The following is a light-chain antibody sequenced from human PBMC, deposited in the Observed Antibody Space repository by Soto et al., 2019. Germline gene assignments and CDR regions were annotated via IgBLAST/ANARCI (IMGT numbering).Light chain of an antibody. Sequence: QSVLSQPASVSGSPGQSITISCTGTSSDVGGYNYVSWCQQHPGKAPKLMIYEVSNRPSGVSNRFSGSKSGNTASLTISGLQAEDEADYYCQSYDRSLSVYVFGPGTKVTVL. V-gene: IGLV2-14*01. CDR3: QSYDRSLSVYV. CDR2: EVS. J-gene: IGLJ1*01. CDR1: SSDVGGYNY.